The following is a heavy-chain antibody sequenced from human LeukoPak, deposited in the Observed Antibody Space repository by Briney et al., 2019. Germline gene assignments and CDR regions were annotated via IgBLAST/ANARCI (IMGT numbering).Heavy chain of an antibody. V-gene: IGHV3-66*02. CDR2: IYSGGST. CDR3: AKDKRGSSGWYDH. CDR1: GFTLSDYY. J-gene: IGHJ5*02. Sequence: PGGSLRLSCAASGFTLSDYYMSWIRQAPGKGLEWVSVIYSGGSTYYADSVKGRLTISRDNSKNTVYLEMNSLRDEDTAVYYCAKDKRGSSGWYDHWGQGTLVIVSS. D-gene: IGHD6-19*01.